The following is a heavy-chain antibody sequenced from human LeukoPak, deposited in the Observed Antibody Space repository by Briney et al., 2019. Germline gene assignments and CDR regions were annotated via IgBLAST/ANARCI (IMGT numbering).Heavy chain of an antibody. D-gene: IGHD4-11*01. CDR1: GGSFSGYY. Sequence: SETLSLTCAVYGGSFSGYYWSWIRQPPGKGLEWIGEINHSGSTNYNPSLKSRVTISVDTSKNQFSLKLSSVTAADTAVYYCARGSSNLPRGYYYYYYMDVWGKGTTVTVSS. CDR2: INHSGST. J-gene: IGHJ6*03. CDR3: ARGSSNLPRGYYYYYYMDV. V-gene: IGHV4-34*01.